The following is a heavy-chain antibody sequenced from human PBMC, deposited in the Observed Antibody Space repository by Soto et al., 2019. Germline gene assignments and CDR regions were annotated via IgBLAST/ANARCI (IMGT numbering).Heavy chain of an antibody. Sequence: PSETLSLTCAVYGGSFSGYYWSWIRQPPGKGLEWIGEINHSGSTNYNPSLKSRVTISVDTSKNQFSLKLSSVTAADTAVYYCARGVGYSSSWYYYWGQGTLVTVSS. CDR3: ARGVGYSSSWYYY. CDR2: INHSGST. CDR1: GGSFSGYY. J-gene: IGHJ4*02. V-gene: IGHV4-34*01. D-gene: IGHD6-13*01.